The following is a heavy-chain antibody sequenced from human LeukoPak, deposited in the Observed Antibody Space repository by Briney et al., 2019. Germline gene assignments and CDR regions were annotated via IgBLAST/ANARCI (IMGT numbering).Heavy chain of an antibody. CDR2: ISYDGSNK. J-gene: IGHJ4*02. CDR3: ARDQARLRLGELSSYFGY. V-gene: IGHV3-30*04. Sequence: PGGSLRLSCAASGFTFSSYAMHWVRQAPGKGLEWVAVISYDGSNKYCADSVKGRFTISRDNSKNTLYLQMNSLRAEDTAVYYCARDQARLRLGELSSYFGYWGQGTLVTVSS. CDR1: GFTFSSYA. D-gene: IGHD3-16*02.